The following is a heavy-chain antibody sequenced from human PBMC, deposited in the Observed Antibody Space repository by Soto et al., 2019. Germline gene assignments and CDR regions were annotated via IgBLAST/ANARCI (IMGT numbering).Heavy chain of an antibody. Sequence: ASVKVSCKASGYTFTSYGFSWVRQAPGQGLEWMGWISPYNGNTKYAQKLQGRVTMTTDTSTSTAYMELRSLTSDDTAVYYCAREGSGWYGANDRKYFDYWGQGTHVTVSS. V-gene: IGHV1-18*01. D-gene: IGHD6-19*01. CDR1: GYTFTSYG. J-gene: IGHJ4*02. CDR3: AREGSGWYGANDRKYFDY. CDR2: ISPYNGNT.